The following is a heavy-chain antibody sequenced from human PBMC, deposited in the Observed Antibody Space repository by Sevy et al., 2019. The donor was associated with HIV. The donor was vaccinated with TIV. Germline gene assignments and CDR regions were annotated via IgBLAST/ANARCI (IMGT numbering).Heavy chain of an antibody. CDR1: GFTFSSYA. Sequence: GGSLRLSCAASGFTFSSYAMSWVRQAPGKGLEWVSAIGGSGGSTYYADSVKGRFTLSRDNSKNTLYLQMNSLRAEDTAVYYCAKGGAALPFDYWGQGTLVTVSS. V-gene: IGHV3-23*01. CDR2: IGGSGGST. CDR3: AKGGAALPFDY. D-gene: IGHD6-6*01. J-gene: IGHJ4*02.